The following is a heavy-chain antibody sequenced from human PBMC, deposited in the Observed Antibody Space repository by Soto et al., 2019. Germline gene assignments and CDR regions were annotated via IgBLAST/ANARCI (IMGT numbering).Heavy chain of an antibody. CDR1: GFTFSNYP. D-gene: IGHD1-26*01. Sequence: GGSLRLSCAASGFTFSNYPIHWVRQAPGKGLEWVAFVSYDGGNEYYADSVKGRFTISRDNSKNTLYLQMNSLRTEDTAVYYCARDMGGFDYWGQGSLVTVSS. V-gene: IGHV3-30-3*01. J-gene: IGHJ4*02. CDR3: ARDMGGFDY. CDR2: VSYDGGNE.